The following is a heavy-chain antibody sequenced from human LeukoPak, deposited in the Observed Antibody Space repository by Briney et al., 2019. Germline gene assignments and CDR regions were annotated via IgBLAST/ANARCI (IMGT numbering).Heavy chain of an antibody. CDR1: GGSISSSSYY. D-gene: IGHD5-24*01. Sequence: NPSETLSLTCTVSGGSISSSSYYWGWIRQPPGKGLEWIGSIYYSGSTYYNPSPKSRVTISVDMSKNQFSLKLSSVTAADTAVYYCARDGDGYNYFDYWGQGTLVTVSS. J-gene: IGHJ4*02. CDR3: ARDGDGYNYFDY. CDR2: IYYSGST. V-gene: IGHV4-39*07.